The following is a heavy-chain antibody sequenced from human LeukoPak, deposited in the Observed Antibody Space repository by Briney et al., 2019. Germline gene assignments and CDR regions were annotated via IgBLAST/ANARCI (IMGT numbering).Heavy chain of an antibody. V-gene: IGHV4-61*02. J-gene: IGHJ5*02. D-gene: IGHD2-21*01. Sequence: SQTLSLTCTVSGGSISSGSYYWSWIRQPAGKGLEWIGRIYTSGSTNYNPSLKSRVTISVDTSKNQFSLKLSSVTAADTAVYYCARQVVIALNWFDPWGQGTLVTVSS. CDR1: GGSISSGSYY. CDR3: ARQVVIALNWFDP. CDR2: IYTSGST.